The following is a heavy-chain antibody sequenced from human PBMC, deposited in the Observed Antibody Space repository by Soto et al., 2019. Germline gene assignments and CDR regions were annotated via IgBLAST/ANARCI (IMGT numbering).Heavy chain of an antibody. CDR2: IYPGDSDT. J-gene: IGHJ6*02. V-gene: IGHV5-51*01. D-gene: IGHD2-2*01. CDR1: GYSFTSYW. CDR3: ARLFKGYCSSTSCSPLHSYYYGMDV. Sequence: ESLKISCKGSGYSFTSYWIAWVRQMPGKGLEWMGIIYPGDSDTRYSPSLQGQVTISADKSISTAYLQWSSLKASDTAMYYCARLFKGYCSSTSCSPLHSYYYGMDVWGQGTTVTVS.